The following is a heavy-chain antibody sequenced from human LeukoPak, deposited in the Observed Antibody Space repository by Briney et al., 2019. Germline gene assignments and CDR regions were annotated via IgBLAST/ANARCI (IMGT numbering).Heavy chain of an antibody. Sequence: WETLSLTCAVSGDSMTSNNWWSWVRPPPGKGLGWIGDIYHTGRTNYNPSLKSRVTISIDRSKNQFSLRLSSLTAADTAVYYCARDASYYDGTGYHLEYFHYWGQGTLVTVSS. J-gene: IGHJ1*01. D-gene: IGHD3-22*01. CDR1: GDSMTSNNW. CDR3: ARDASYYDGTGYHLEYFHY. V-gene: IGHV4-4*02. CDR2: IYHTGRT.